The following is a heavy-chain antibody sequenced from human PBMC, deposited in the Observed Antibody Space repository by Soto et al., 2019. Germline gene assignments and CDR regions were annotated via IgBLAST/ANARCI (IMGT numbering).Heavy chain of an antibody. CDR2: IPNDVSIK. J-gene: IGHJ4*02. Sequence: GGSLRLSCTASGFAFGDYPIHWVRQAPGKGLEWVALIPNDVSIKYYGDFVKGRFTISRDNSKGTVYLQMNSLTVDDTALYYCARARGYSYGSRFDFWGQGTLVTVSS. CDR3: ARARGYSYGSRFDF. D-gene: IGHD5-18*01. V-gene: IGHV3-30-3*01. CDR1: GFAFGDYP.